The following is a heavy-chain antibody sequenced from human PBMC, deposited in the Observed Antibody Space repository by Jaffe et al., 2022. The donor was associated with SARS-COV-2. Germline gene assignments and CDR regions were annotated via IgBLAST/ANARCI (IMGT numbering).Heavy chain of an antibody. V-gene: IGHV3-53*01. CDR1: GFTVSRNY. D-gene: IGHD3-10*01. J-gene: IGHJ3*01. CDR3: ASSGIWFGELH. Sequence: EVQLVESGGGLIQPGGSLRLSCTASGFTVSRNYMSWVRQAPGKGLEWVSVIYSDGTTYYADSVKGRFTISRDNSKNTVYLQMNSLRAEDTAVYYCASSGIWFGELHWGQGTMVTVSS. CDR2: IYSDGTT.